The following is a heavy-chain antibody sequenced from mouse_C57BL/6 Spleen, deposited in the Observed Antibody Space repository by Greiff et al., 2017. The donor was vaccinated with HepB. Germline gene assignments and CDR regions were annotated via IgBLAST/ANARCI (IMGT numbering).Heavy chain of an antibody. D-gene: IGHD1-1*01. Sequence: EVQLQQSGTVLARPGASVKMSCKTSGYTFTSYWMHWVKQRPGQGLEWIGAIYPGNSDTSYNQKFKGKAKLTAVTSASTAYMELSSLTNEDSAVYYCTRGAVVATYAMDYWGQGTSVTVSS. CDR3: TRGAVVATYAMDY. CDR1: GYTFTSYW. J-gene: IGHJ4*01. CDR2: IYPGNSDT. V-gene: IGHV1-5*01.